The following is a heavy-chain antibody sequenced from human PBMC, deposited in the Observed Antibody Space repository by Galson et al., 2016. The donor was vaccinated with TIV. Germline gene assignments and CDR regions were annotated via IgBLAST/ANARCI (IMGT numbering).Heavy chain of an antibody. Sequence: SLSLSCAASGFTFSSNAMHWVRQAPGKGLEWLTVISRDGSSYYYADSVKGRLTISRDTSKNALYLQMNSLRPDDTAVYYCARATAGEISFLVVYWGQGTLVTVSS. V-gene: IGHV3-30*01. CDR1: GFTFSSNA. J-gene: IGHJ4*02. CDR3: ARATAGEISFLVVY. CDR2: ISRDGSSY. D-gene: IGHD3-16*02.